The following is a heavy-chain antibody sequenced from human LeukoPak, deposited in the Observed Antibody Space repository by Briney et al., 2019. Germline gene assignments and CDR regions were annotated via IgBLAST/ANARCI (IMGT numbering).Heavy chain of an antibody. J-gene: IGHJ4*02. CDR1: GFTFDDYA. CDR2: ISWNSGSI. Sequence: GGSLRLSCAASGFTFDDYAMHWVRQAPGKGLEWVSGISWNSGSIGYADSVKGRFTISRDNAKNSLYLQMSSLRAEDTALYYCAKDRYYYDSSGYYDYWGQGTLVTVSS. V-gene: IGHV3-9*01. CDR3: AKDRYYYDSSGYYDY. D-gene: IGHD3-22*01.